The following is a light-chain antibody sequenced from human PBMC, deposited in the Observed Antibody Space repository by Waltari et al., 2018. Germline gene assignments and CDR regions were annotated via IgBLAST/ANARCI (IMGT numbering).Light chain of an antibody. J-gene: IGLJ3*02. CDR2: EVS. Sequence: QSALTQPPSASGSPGQSVTISCTGTSSDVGGYNYVSWYQQHPGKAPKLMIYEVSKRPSGVPDRFSGSKSGNTASLTVSGLQAEDEADYYCSSYAGSNNEGWVFGGGTKLTVL. V-gene: IGLV2-8*01. CDR3: SSYAGSNNEGWV. CDR1: SSDVGGYNY.